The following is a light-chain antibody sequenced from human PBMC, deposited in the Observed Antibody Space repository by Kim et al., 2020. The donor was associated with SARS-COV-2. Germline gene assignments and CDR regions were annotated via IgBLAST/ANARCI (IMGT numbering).Light chain of an antibody. CDR1: QSVSTN. V-gene: IGKV3D-15*01. Sequence: VSPGERATLSSRASQSVSTNLAWYQQQPGQAPRRLIYGASTRATGIPARFSGSGSGTVFTLTISSLQSEDFAVYYCQQYNTWLITFGQGTRLEIK. CDR3: QQYNTWLIT. CDR2: GAS. J-gene: IGKJ5*01.